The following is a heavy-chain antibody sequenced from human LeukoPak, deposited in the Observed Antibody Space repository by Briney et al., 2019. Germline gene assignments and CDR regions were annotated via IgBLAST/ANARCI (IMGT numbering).Heavy chain of an antibody. CDR3: ASSFYYDSRAD. V-gene: IGHV4-34*01. Sequence: SETLTLTCVVYGGSFSGYFWSWIRQPPGKGLEWIGEITPSGSTNYNPSLKSRVSISIDTSKKKLSLRLTSVTAADSAVYYCASSFYYDSRADWGQGIPVTVSS. CDR1: GGSFSGYF. D-gene: IGHD3-22*01. J-gene: IGHJ4*02. CDR2: ITPSGST.